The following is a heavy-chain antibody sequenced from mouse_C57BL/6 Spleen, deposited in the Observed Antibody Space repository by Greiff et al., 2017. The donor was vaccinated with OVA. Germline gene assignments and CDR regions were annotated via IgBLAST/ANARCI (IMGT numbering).Heavy chain of an antibody. Sequence: VQLQQSVAELVRPGASVKLSCTASGFNIKNTYMHWVKQRPEQGLEWIGRIDPANGNTKYAPKFQGKATITADTSSNTAYLQLYILTSEDTALYYCARSPYYYGSRNWYFDVWGTGTTVTVSS. D-gene: IGHD1-1*01. CDR2: IDPANGNT. CDR3: ARSPYYYGSRNWYFDV. V-gene: IGHV14-3*01. J-gene: IGHJ1*03. CDR1: GFNIKNTY.